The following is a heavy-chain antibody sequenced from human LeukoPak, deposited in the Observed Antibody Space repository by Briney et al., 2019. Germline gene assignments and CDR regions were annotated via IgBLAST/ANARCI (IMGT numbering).Heavy chain of an antibody. CDR3: RGYDSSGSWLFDY. D-gene: IGHD3-22*01. Sequence: PSETLSLTCTVSGGSVSSSSYYWSWTRQPPGKGLEWIGSISYSGSTYYNPSLKSRVTMSVDTSKNQFSLKLSSVTAADTALYYCRGYDSSGSWLFDYWGQGTRVAVSS. CDR2: ISYSGST. J-gene: IGHJ4*02. V-gene: IGHV4-39*01. CDR1: GGSVSSSSYY.